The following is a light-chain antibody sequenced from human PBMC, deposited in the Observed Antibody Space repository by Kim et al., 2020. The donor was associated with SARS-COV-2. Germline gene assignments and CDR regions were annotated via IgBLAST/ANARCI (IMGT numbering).Light chain of an antibody. J-gene: IGKJ1*01. Sequence: SLPPGERASLAGRASQSVSSYLAWYQQKPGQAPRLLIYDASKRATGIPARFSGSGSGTDFTLTISSLEPEDFAVYYCQQRTDWRTFGQGTKVDIK. V-gene: IGKV3-11*01. CDR2: DAS. CDR1: QSVSSY. CDR3: QQRTDWRT.